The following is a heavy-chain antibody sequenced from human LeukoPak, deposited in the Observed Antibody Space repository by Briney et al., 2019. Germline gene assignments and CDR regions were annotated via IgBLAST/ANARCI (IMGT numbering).Heavy chain of an antibody. Sequence: GASVKVSCKASGYTFTGYYIHWVRQAPGQGLEWMGWINPNSGGTNYAQKFQGRVTMTRDTSISTAYMEVSRLRSADTAVYYCASVYSRSWYGAFDIWGQGTMVTVSS. CDR1: GYTFTGYY. CDR3: ASVYSRSWYGAFDI. J-gene: IGHJ3*02. CDR2: INPNSGGT. V-gene: IGHV1-2*02. D-gene: IGHD6-13*01.